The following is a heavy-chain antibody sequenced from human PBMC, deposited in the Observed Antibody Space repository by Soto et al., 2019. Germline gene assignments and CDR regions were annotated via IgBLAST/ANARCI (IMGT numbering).Heavy chain of an antibody. Sequence: PSETLSLTCTVSGGSISSYYWSWIRQPPGKGLEWIGSVYYDGTTYYNPSLRSRVTISVDTSKNQFSLKMSSVTAADTAVYYCARGVGFYDFWRFDSWGQGTLVTVSS. CDR2: VYYDGTT. D-gene: IGHD3-3*01. J-gene: IGHJ4*02. CDR3: ARGVGFYDFWRFDS. V-gene: IGHV4-59*01. CDR1: GGSISSYY.